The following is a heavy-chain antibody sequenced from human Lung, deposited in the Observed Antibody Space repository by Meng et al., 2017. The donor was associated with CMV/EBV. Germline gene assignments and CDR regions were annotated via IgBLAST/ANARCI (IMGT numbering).Heavy chain of an antibody. D-gene: IGHD1-7*01. Sequence: RISCAASGFTFSSYAMHWVRQAPGKGLEWVAVISYDGSNKYYADSVKGRFTISRDNSKNTLYLQMNSLRAEDTAVYYCARGSITGTTYYYYYGMDVXGQGXTVTVSS. V-gene: IGHV3-30-3*01. J-gene: IGHJ6*02. CDR1: GFTFSSYA. CDR2: ISYDGSNK. CDR3: ARGSITGTTYYYYYGMDV.